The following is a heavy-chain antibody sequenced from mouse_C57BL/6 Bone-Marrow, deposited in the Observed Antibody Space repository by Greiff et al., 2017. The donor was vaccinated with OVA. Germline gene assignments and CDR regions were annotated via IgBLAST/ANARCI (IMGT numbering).Heavy chain of an antibody. CDR3: TRIGYFYYYAMDY. CDR1: GYTFTDYE. J-gene: IGHJ4*01. CDR2: IDPETGGT. D-gene: IGHD2-3*01. V-gene: IGHV1-15*01. Sequence: SGAELVRPGASVTLSCKASGYTFTDYEMHWVKQTPVHGLEWIGAIDPETGGTAYNQKFKGKAILTADKSSSTAYMELRSLTSEDSAVYYCTRIGYFYYYAMDYWGQGTSVTVSS.